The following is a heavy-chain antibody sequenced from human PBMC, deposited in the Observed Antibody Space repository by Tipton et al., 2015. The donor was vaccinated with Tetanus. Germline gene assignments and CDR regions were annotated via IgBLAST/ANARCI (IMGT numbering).Heavy chain of an antibody. J-gene: IGHJ4*02. Sequence: TLSLTCTVSGGSISSSSYYWGWIRQPPGKGLEWIGSIYYSGSTYYNPSLRSRVTISGDTSKNQFSLELSSVTAADTAVYYCAGGYCSSTDCYQFDHWGQGTLVTVSS. CDR1: GGSISSSSYY. CDR3: AGGYCSSTDCYQFDH. CDR2: IYYSGST. V-gene: IGHV4-39*01. D-gene: IGHD2-2*01.